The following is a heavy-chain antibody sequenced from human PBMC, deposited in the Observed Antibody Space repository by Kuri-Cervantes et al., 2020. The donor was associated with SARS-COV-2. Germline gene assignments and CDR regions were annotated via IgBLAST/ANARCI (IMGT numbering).Heavy chain of an antibody. D-gene: IGHD4-11*01. CDR3: ARAGVRVLIDLYSNPGFDY. J-gene: IGHJ4*02. CDR1: GGSFSGYY. V-gene: IGHV4-34*01. CDR2: INHSGST. Sequence: GSLRLSCAVYGGSFSGYYWSWIRQPPGKGLEWIGEINHSGSTNYNPSLKSRVTISVDTSKNQFSLKLSSVTAADTDVYYCARAGVRVLIDLYSNPGFDYWGQGTLVTVSS.